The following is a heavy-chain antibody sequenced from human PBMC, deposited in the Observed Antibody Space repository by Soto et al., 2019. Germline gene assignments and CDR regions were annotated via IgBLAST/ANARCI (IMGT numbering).Heavy chain of an antibody. CDR3: AREGDSGYDGLFDY. J-gene: IGHJ4*02. CDR2: ISSSGSTI. V-gene: IGHV3-11*01. CDR1: GFTFSDYY. Sequence: GGSLRLSCAASGFTFSDYYMSWIRQAPGKGLEWVSYISSSGSTIYYADPVKGRFTISRDNAKYSLYLQMNSLRAEDTAVYYCAREGDSGYDGLFDYWGQGTLVTVSS. D-gene: IGHD5-12*01.